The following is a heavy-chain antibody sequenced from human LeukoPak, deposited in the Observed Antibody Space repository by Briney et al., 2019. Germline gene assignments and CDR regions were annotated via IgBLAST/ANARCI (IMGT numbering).Heavy chain of an antibody. J-gene: IGHJ4*02. Sequence: PGGSLRLSCAVSGFTFSGSAMHWVRQASGKGLEWVGRIRSKANSYATAYAASVKGRFTISRDDSKNTAYLQMNSLKTEDTAVYYCLVLRFLEWKVDYWGQGTLVTVSS. CDR3: LVLRFLEWKVDY. CDR2: IRSKANSYAT. V-gene: IGHV3-73*01. D-gene: IGHD3-3*01. CDR1: GFTFSGSA.